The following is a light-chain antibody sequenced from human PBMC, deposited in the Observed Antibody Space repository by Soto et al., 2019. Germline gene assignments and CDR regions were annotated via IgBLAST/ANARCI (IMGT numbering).Light chain of an antibody. J-gene: IGKJ4*01. CDR3: HQRSNWPPFT. Sequence: EIVLTQSPGTLSLSPGERATLSCRASQSIASSYLAWYQQKPGQPPRLLLYRTFNRATGIPDRFSGSGSGTDFTLTISSLEPEDFAVYYCHQRSNWPPFTFGGGTKVEI. V-gene: IGKV3D-20*02. CDR1: QSIASSY. CDR2: RTF.